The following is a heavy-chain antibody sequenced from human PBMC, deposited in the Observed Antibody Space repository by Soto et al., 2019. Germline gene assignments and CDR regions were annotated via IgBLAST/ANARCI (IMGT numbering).Heavy chain of an antibody. D-gene: IGHD6-19*01. CDR2: INAGNGNT. CDR3: ARDLGGWADY. V-gene: IGHV1-3*01. Sequence: QVQLVQSGAEVKKPGASVKVSCKASGYTFTSYAIHWVRQAPGQRLEWMGWINAGNGNTKYSQKFQDRVTITRDTSASTAYMELSSLRSEDTAVYYGARDLGGWADYWGQGTLVTVSS. CDR1: GYTFTSYA. J-gene: IGHJ4*02.